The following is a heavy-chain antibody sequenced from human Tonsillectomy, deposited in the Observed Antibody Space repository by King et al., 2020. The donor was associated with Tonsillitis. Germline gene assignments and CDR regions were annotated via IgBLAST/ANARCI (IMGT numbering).Heavy chain of an antibody. CDR1: GFTFSSYG. Sequence: VQLVESGGGVVQPGRSLRLSCAASGFTFSSYGMHWVRQAPGKGLEWVAFIIYYGSDEYYADSVKGRFTISRDNSKNTLYLQVNSLRPEDTAVYYCAKDPPTLAWGQGTLVTVSS. V-gene: IGHV3-30*18. CDR3: AKDPPTLA. J-gene: IGHJ5*02. CDR2: IIYYGSDE.